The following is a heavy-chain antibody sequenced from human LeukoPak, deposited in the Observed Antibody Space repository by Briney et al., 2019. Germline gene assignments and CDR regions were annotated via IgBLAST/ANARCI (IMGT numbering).Heavy chain of an antibody. J-gene: IGHJ3*02. CDR2: IYHSGST. CDR1: GYSISSGYY. Sequence: KASETLSLTCTVSGYSISSGYYWGWIRQPPGQGLAWIGSIYHSGSTYYNPSLKSRVTISVDTSKNHFSLKLSSVTAADTAVYYCASLAPDGYSSGWYEGGDAFDIWGQGTMVTVSS. CDR3: ASLAPDGYSSGWYEGGDAFDI. D-gene: IGHD6-19*01. V-gene: IGHV4-38-2*02.